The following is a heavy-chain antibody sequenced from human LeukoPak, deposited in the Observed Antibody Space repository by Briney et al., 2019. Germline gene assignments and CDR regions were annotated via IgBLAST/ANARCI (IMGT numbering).Heavy chain of an antibody. CDR3: ARDRPHIITTFGDTGSDAFDI. V-gene: IGHV4-39*07. CDR1: GGSISSSTYY. CDR2: IDNSGST. D-gene: IGHD3-10*02. Sequence: SETLSLTCTVSGGSISSSTYYWGWIRQPPGKGPEWIGHIDNSGSTYSNPSLKCRVTISVDTSKNQFSLKLSSVTAADTAVYYCARDRPHIITTFGDTGSDAFDIWGQGTMVTVSS. J-gene: IGHJ3*02.